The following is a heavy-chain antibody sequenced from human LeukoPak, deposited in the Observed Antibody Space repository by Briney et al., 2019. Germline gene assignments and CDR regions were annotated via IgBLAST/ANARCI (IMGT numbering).Heavy chain of an antibody. J-gene: IGHJ4*02. V-gene: IGHV3-9*01. CDR2: VTWNSNAR. Sequence: GGSLRLSCAASEFTFDDYALHWVRHAPGKGLEWVAGVTWNSNARGYADSVKGRFTISRDNAKNSLYLQMNGLRAEDTAVYYCAREWELPDYWGQGTLVTVSS. CDR1: EFTFDDYA. CDR3: AREWELPDY. D-gene: IGHD1-26*01.